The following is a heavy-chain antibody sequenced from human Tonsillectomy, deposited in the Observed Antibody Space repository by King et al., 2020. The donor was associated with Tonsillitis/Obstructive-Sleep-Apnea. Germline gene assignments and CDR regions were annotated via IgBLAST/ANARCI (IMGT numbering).Heavy chain of an antibody. J-gene: IGHJ3*02. CDR2: IRGSRNYT. D-gene: IGHD3-10*01. V-gene: IGHV3-11*06. CDR3: ARSGRYYGSGNYYSDAFDI. CDR1: GFTFSDYS. Sequence: VQLVESGGGLVKPGGSLRLSCAASGFTFSDYSMSWIRQAPGKGLEWLSYIRGSRNYTNYADSVKGRFTISRDNAKNSLYLQMNSLRAADTAIYYCARSGRYYGSGNYYSDAFDIWGQGTMVTVSS.